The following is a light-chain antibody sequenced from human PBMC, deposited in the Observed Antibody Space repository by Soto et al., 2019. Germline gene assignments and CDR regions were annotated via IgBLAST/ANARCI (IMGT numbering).Light chain of an antibody. J-gene: IGLJ2*01. CDR2: LNSDGSH. CDR1: SGHSNYA. V-gene: IGLV4-69*01. CDR3: QTWGAGIRV. Sequence: QLVLTQSPSAAASLGASIKLTCALSSGHSNYAIAWHQQQPQKGPRFLMKLNSDGSHTKGDGIPDRFSGSSSGAERSLTISSLQSEDEADYYCQTWGAGIRVFGGGTKLTVL.